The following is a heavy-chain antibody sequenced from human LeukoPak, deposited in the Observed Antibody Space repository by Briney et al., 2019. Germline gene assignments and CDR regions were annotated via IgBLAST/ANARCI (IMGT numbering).Heavy chain of an antibody. J-gene: IGHJ3*02. CDR1: GVTVSSDY. CDR2: IYSGGSP. CDR3: ARGGNSIVGAPVGAFDI. V-gene: IGHV3-66*01. Sequence: PGGSLRRSCAASGVTVSSDYRSWVRQAPAKGLEWVSVIYSGGSPYYADSVKGRFTISRDNSKNTLYLQMNSLRAEGTAVYYCARGGNSIVGAPVGAFDIWGQGTMVTVSS. D-gene: IGHD1-26*01.